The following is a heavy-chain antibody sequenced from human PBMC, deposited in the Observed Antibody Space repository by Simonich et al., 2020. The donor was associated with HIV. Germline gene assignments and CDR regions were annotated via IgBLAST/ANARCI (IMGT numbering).Heavy chain of an antibody. Sequence: QVQLQESGPGLVKPSETLSLTCTVSNGSISNYYWSWIRQPPGKGLEWIGYIYYGRHTNYNPSLQSRVTRSLDTSKTQFSLKLSSVTAADTAVYYCARGYSTSWYWFDPWGQGTLVTVSS. V-gene: IGHV4-59*12. D-gene: IGHD6-13*01. CDR2: IYYGRHT. CDR3: ARGYSTSWYWFDP. J-gene: IGHJ5*02. CDR1: NGSISNYY.